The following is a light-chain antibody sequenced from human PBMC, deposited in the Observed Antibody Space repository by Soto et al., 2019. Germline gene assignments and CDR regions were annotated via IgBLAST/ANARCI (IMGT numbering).Light chain of an antibody. CDR1: SGHSSYI. Sequence: QSVLTQSSSASASLGSSVKLTCTLSSGHSSYIIAWHQQKPGKAPRYLMKLEGSGSYNKRSGVPDRFSGSSSGADRYLTISNLQFEDEADYYCETWDSNTRVFGGGTKLTVL. CDR3: ETWDSNTRV. CDR2: LEGSGSY. J-gene: IGLJ2*01. V-gene: IGLV4-60*02.